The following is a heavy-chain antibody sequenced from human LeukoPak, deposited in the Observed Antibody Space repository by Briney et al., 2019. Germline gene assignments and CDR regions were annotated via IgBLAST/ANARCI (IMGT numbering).Heavy chain of an antibody. D-gene: IGHD5-18*01. J-gene: IGHJ6*02. CDR1: GGSISSYY. CDR2: IYTSGST. Sequence: PSETLSLTCTVSGGSISSYYWSWIRQPAGKGLEWIGRIYTSGSTNYNPSLKSRVTMSVDTSKNQLSLKLSSVTAADTAVYHCARDVYSYGFYYGIDVWGQGTTVTVSS. V-gene: IGHV4-4*07. CDR3: ARDVYSYGFYYGIDV.